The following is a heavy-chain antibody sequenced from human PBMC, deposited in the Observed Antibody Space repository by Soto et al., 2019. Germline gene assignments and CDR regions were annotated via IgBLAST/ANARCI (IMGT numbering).Heavy chain of an antibody. Sequence: QVQLQESGPRLVKPSGTLSLSCVVSDGSISSADWCIWVRQPPGKGLEWVGEISHSGSTHYNPSLKGRVTISLDKSKNLLSLTLSSLTAADSALYYCASQAEDYGRPFDIWGRGTMVTVSS. CDR1: DGSISSADW. J-gene: IGHJ3*02. V-gene: IGHV4-4*02. D-gene: IGHD4-17*01. CDR3: ASQAEDYGRPFDI. CDR2: ISHSGST.